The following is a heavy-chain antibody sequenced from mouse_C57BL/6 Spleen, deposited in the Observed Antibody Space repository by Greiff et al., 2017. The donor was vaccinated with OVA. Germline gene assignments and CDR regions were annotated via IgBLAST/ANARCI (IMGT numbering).Heavy chain of an antibody. V-gene: IGHV1-64*01. Sequence: QVQLQQPGAELVKPGASVKLSCKASGYTFTSYWMHWVKQRPGQGLEWIGMIHPNSGSTNYNEKFKSKATLTVDKSSSTAYMQLSSLTSEDSAVYYCARENGNYRGVFAYWGQGTLVTVSA. CDR1: GYTFTSYW. CDR3: ARENGNYRGVFAY. D-gene: IGHD2-1*01. J-gene: IGHJ3*01. CDR2: IHPNSGST.